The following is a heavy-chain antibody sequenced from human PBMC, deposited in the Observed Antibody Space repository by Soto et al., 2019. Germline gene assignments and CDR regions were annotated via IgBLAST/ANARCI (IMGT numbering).Heavy chain of an antibody. CDR3: ARGLDIVLMVYAPRSSWFDP. V-gene: IGHV1-46*01. D-gene: IGHD2-8*01. CDR1: GYTFTSYY. J-gene: IGHJ5*02. Sequence: ASVKVSCKASGYTFTSYYMHWVRQAPGQGLEWMGIINPSGGSTSYAQKFQGRVTMTRDTSTSTVYMELSSLRSEDTAVYYCARGLDIVLMVYAPRSSWFDPWGQGTLVTVSS. CDR2: INPSGGST.